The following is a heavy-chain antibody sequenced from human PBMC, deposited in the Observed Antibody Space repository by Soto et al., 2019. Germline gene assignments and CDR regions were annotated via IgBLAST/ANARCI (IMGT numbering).Heavy chain of an antibody. D-gene: IGHD1-26*01. CDR3: ARRYGSAIDY. CDR2: IYYSGST. Sequence: QVQLQESGPGLVKPSETLSLTCTVSGGSISSWYWSWIRQPPGKGLEWIGYIYYSGSTNYNPSLKSRVTISVATSKNQFPRLLSSVTAADTAVYFCARRYGSAIDYWGQGTLVTVSS. J-gene: IGHJ4*02. CDR1: GGSISSWY. V-gene: IGHV4-59*08.